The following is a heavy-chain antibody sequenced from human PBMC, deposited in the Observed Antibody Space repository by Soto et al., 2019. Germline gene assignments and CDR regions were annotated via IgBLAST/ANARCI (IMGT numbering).Heavy chain of an antibody. CDR1: GGSISSGGYY. Sequence: SETLSLTCTVSGGSISSGGYYWSWIRQHPGKGLEWIGYIYYSGSTYYNPPLKSRVTISVDTSKNQFSLKLSSVTAADTAVYYCATSRAITMGGFDPWGQGTLVTVSS. V-gene: IGHV4-31*03. D-gene: IGHD3-10*01. J-gene: IGHJ5*02. CDR2: IYYSGST. CDR3: ATSRAITMGGFDP.